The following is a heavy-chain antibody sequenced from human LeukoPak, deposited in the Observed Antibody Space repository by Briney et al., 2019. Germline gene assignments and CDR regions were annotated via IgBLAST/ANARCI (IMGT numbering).Heavy chain of an antibody. CDR3: RTELRWELSPSDY. CDR2: IKSKTDGGTT. Sequence: GGSLRLSCAASGFTFSNALMSWVRQAPGKGLEWVGRIKSKTDGGTTDYAAPVKGRFTISIDDSKNTLYLQMNSLKSEDTAVYYCRTELRWELSPSDYWGQGTLVTVSS. D-gene: IGHD4-23*01. V-gene: IGHV3-15*01. CDR1: GFTFSNAL. J-gene: IGHJ4*02.